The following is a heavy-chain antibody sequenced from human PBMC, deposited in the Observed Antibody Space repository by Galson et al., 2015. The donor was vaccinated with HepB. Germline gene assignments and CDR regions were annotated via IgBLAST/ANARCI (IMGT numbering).Heavy chain of an antibody. CDR3: VRDLTVSLDP. V-gene: IGHV7-4-1*02. CDR1: GYTFTKYA. J-gene: IGHJ5*02. CDR2: INTNTGNP. D-gene: IGHD2/OR15-2a*01. Sequence: QSGAEVKKPGASVKVSCTASGYTFTKYAINWVRQAPGQGLEWMGWINTNTGNPTYAQGFTRRFVFSLDTSVNTAYLQISSLKAEDTAMYYCVRDLTVSLDPWGQGTLVTVSS.